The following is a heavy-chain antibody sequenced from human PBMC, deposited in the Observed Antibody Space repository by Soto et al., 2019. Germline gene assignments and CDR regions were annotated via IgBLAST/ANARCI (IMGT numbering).Heavy chain of an antibody. CDR2: IIPIFGTA. D-gene: IGHD6-6*01. CDR1: GGTFSSYA. CDR3: ARLPYSSSSGRFDY. J-gene: IGHJ4*02. Sequence: VKVSCKASGGTFSSYAISWVRQAPGQGLEWMGGIIPIFGTANYAQKFQGRVTITADESTSTAYMELSSLRSEDTAVYYCARLPYSSSSGRFDYWGQGTLVTVSS. V-gene: IGHV1-69*13.